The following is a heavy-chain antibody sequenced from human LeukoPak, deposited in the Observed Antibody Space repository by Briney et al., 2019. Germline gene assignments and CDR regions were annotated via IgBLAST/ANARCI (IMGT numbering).Heavy chain of an antibody. CDR2: INHSGST. Sequence: SETLSLTCAVYGGSFSGYYWSWIRQPPGKGLEWIGEINHSGSTNYNPSLKSRVTISVDTSKNQFSLKLSSVTAADTAVYYCARARRYGDYGSGNLDYWGQGTLVTVSS. D-gene: IGHD4-17*01. CDR1: GGSFSGYY. J-gene: IGHJ4*02. CDR3: ARARRYGDYGSGNLDY. V-gene: IGHV4-34*01.